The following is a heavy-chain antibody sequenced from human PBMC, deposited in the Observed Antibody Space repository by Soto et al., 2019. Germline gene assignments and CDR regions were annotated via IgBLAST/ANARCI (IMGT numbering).Heavy chain of an antibody. D-gene: IGHD3-3*01. V-gene: IGHV4-31*03. J-gene: IGHJ5*02. CDR2: IYYSGST. CDR1: GGSISSGGYY. Sequence: LSLTCTVSGGSISSGGYYWSWIRQHPGKGLEWIGYIYYSGSTYYNPSLKSRVTISVDTSKNQFSLKLSSVTAADTAVYYCARDSITIFGVPDNWFDPWGQGTLVTVSS. CDR3: ARDSITIFGVPDNWFDP.